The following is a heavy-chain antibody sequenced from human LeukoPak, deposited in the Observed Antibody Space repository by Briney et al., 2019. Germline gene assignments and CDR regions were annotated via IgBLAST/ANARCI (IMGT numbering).Heavy chain of an antibody. Sequence: ASVKVSCKASGYTFTSYDINWVRQATGQGLEWMGWMNPNSGNTGYAQKFQGRVTITRNTSISTAYMELSSLRSEDTAVYYCARGGEYSSSWYAGYWGQGTLVTVSS. J-gene: IGHJ4*02. CDR1: GYTFTSYD. CDR3: ARGGEYSSSWYAGY. CDR2: MNPNSGNT. D-gene: IGHD6-13*01. V-gene: IGHV1-8*03.